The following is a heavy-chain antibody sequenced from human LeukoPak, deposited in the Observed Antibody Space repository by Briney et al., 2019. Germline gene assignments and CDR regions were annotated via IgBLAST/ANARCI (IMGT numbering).Heavy chain of an antibody. CDR3: ARSGDPSLYYYYYMDV. Sequence: SETLSLTCTVSGGSISSYYWSWIRQPPGKGLEWIGYIYYSGSTNYNPSLKSRVTISVDTSKNQFSLKLSSVTAADTAVYYCARSGDPSLYYYYYMDVWGKGTTVTISS. J-gene: IGHJ6*03. D-gene: IGHD4-17*01. CDR2: IYYSGST. V-gene: IGHV4-59*08. CDR1: GGSISSYY.